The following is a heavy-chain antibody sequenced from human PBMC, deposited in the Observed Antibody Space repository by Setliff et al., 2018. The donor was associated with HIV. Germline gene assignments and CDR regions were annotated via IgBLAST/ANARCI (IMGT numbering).Heavy chain of an antibody. CDR2: IWYDGSNK. Sequence: GGSLRLSCEASGFTFSSHGMHWVRQAPGKGLEWVAVIWYDGSNKYYADSVKGRFTISRDNSKNTLYLQINSLRAEDTAVYYCARVSGDGAGYFDYWGQGTLVTVSS. CDR1: GFTFSSHG. CDR3: ARVSGDGAGYFDY. V-gene: IGHV3-33*01. J-gene: IGHJ4*02. D-gene: IGHD5-12*01.